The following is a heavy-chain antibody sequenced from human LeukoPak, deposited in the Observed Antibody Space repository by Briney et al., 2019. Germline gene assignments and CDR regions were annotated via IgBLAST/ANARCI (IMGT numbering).Heavy chain of an antibody. V-gene: IGHV1-2*02. J-gene: IGHJ5*02. Sequence: GASVKVSCKASGYTFTGYYMHWVRQAPGQGLEWMGWINPNSGGTNYAQKFQGRVTMTRDTSISTAYMELSRLRSDDTAVYYCARDIVVVVAATLPGNWFDPWGQGTLVTVSS. D-gene: IGHD2-15*01. CDR3: ARDIVVVVAATLPGNWFDP. CDR1: GYTFTGYY. CDR2: INPNSGGT.